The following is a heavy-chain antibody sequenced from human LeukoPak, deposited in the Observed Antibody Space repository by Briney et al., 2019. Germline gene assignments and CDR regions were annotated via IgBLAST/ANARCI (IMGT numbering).Heavy chain of an antibody. V-gene: IGHV3-11*01. CDR1: GFTFSDYY. CDR2: ISSSGSTI. Sequence: KSGGSLRLSCAASGFTFSDYYMSWIRQAPGKGLEWVSYISSSGSTIYYADSVKGRFTISRDNAKNSLYLQVNSLRAEDTAVYYCARDPEPLDRGYSSGWFDPWGQGTLVTVSS. D-gene: IGHD6-19*01. CDR3: ARDPEPLDRGYSSGWFDP. J-gene: IGHJ5*02.